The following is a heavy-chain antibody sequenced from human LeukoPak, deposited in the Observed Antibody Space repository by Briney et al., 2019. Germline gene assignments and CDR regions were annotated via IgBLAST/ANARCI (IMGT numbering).Heavy chain of an antibody. CDR3: ARGFNMVRGVNHFDY. Sequence: GGSLRLSCAATGFSFSSYGMHWVRQAPGKGLEWVAVIWYDGSDQYYADSVKGRFIISRDNSKNTLHLQMNSLRDEDTAVYYCARGFNMVRGVNHFDYWGQGTLVTVSS. V-gene: IGHV3-33*01. D-gene: IGHD3-10*01. CDR1: GFSFSSYG. J-gene: IGHJ4*02. CDR2: IWYDGSDQ.